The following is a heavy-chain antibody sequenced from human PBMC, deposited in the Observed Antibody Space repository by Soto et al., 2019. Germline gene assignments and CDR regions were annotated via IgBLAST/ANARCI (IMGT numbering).Heavy chain of an antibody. D-gene: IGHD2-21*02. CDR2: IDVGSANA. CDR3: ARSIVVVTALDY. CDR1: GFTFSSSA. J-gene: IGHJ4*02. Sequence: SVKVSCKTSGFTFSSSAVHWVRQSRGHRLQWIGWIDVGSANANYAQMLQERVTISRDMSTSTAYMELSSLRSEDTAVYYCARSIVVVTALDYWGQGTLVTVSS. V-gene: IGHV1-58*01.